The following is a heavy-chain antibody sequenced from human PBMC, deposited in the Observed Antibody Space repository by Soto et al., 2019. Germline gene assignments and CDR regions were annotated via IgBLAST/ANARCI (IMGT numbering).Heavy chain of an antibody. CDR1: VFTFMSHG. Sequence: GWSLRLSCESSVFTFMSHGMHWVRQAPGRGLEWVAVISYDGSNKYYADSAKGRFTISRDNSKNTLYLQMNSLRAEDTAVYYCAKEKVVVISSAWFDYWGQGTLVTVSS. CDR3: AKEKVVVISSAWFDY. V-gene: IGHV3-30*18. J-gene: IGHJ4*02. CDR2: ISYDGSNK. D-gene: IGHD2-2*01.